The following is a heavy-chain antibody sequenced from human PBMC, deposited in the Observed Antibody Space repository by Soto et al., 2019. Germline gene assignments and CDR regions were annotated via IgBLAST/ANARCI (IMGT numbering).Heavy chain of an antibody. CDR3: ARVERGTATTVVDAFDI. J-gene: IGHJ3*02. D-gene: IGHD1-1*01. V-gene: IGHV4-34*01. CDR1: GGFVSSGSYY. Sequence: QVQLQQWGAGLLKPSETLSLTCAVDGGFVSSGSYYWSWIRQPPGKGLEWIGEMSHSGGTHFNPSLKSRVTIAVDTSKDQVSLKMRSVTAADTALYSCARVERGTATTVVDAFDIWGPGTMVTVSS. CDR2: MSHSGGT.